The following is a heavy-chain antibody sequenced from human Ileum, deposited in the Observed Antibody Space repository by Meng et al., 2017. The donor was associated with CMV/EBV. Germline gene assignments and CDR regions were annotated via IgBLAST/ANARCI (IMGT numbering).Heavy chain of an antibody. CDR3: VRDVGQQGEGSTWYKWYDP. D-gene: IGHD6-13*01. CDR1: GFSFSGHW. Sequence: GGSLRLSCAASGFSFSGHWMHWVRQVPGKGMLWVADISDDGRRTYYADSVKGRFSVSRGNTKSTLFLQMNSLRVEDSAVYYCVRDVGQQGEGSTWYKWYDPWGQGTRVTVSS. J-gene: IGHJ5*02. CDR2: ISDDGRRT. V-gene: IGHV3-74*01.